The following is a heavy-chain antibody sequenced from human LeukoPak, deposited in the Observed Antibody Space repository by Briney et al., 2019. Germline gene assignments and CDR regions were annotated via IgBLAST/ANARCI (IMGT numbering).Heavy chain of an antibody. CDR2: ISGSGGGT. CDR1: GFTFSSIA. D-gene: IGHD1-26*01. V-gene: IGHV3-23*01. J-gene: IGHJ4*02. Sequence: GGSLRLSCAASGFTFSSIAMSWVRQAPDKGLEWVSTISGSGGGTYYADSVKGRFTISRDDSKNTLYLQMNSLRADDTAVYYCAKDLGRYRNNFFDYWGQGDLVTVSS. CDR3: AKDLGRYRNNFFDY.